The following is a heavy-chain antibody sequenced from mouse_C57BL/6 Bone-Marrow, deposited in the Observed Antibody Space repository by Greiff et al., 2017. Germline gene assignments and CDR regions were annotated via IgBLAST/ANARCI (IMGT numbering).Heavy chain of an antibody. D-gene: IGHD1-1*01. V-gene: IGHV1-81*01. CDR1: GYTFTSYG. CDR3: ARGYYYGSSLTMDY. J-gene: IGHJ4*01. Sequence: VQLQQSGAELARPGASVKLSCKASGYTFTSYGISWVKQRTRQGLEWIGEIYPRSGNTYYNEKFKGKATLTADKSSSTAYMELRSLTSEDSAVYFCARGYYYGSSLTMDYWGQGTSVTVSS. CDR2: IYPRSGNT.